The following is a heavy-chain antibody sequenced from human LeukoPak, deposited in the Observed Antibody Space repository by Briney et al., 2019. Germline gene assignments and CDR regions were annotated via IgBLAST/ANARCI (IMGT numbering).Heavy chain of an antibody. CDR1: GFTFRNAW. V-gene: IGHV3-15*01. J-gene: IGHJ4*02. D-gene: IGHD6-19*01. CDR2: IKSKTDGGTT. CDR3: TTAIIAVAGTEADY. Sequence: GGSLRLSCAASGFTFRNAWMTWVRQAPGKGLEWVGRIKSKTDGGTTDYAAPVKGRFTISRDDSKNMLYLQMNSLKTEDTAVYYCTTAIIAVAGTEADYWGQGTLVTVSS.